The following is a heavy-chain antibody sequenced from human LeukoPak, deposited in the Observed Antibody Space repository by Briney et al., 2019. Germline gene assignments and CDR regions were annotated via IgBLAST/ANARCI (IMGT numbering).Heavy chain of an antibody. D-gene: IGHD6-19*01. J-gene: IGHJ4*02. V-gene: IGHV4-59*12. CDR1: GGSISSYY. CDR3: ARVPPGYSSGPDY. CDR2: IYYSGST. Sequence: NPSETLSLTCTVSGGSISSYYWSWIRQPPGKGLEWIGYIYYSGSTYYNPSLKSRVTISVDTSKNQFSLKLSSVTAADTAVYYCARVPPGYSSGPDYWGQGTLVTVSS.